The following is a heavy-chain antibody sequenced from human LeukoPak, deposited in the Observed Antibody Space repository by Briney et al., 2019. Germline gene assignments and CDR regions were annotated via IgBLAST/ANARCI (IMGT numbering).Heavy chain of an antibody. CDR1: GFTFSSYA. J-gene: IGHJ4*02. CDR3: ARQFYSSGWYN. V-gene: IGHV3-30-3*01. Sequence: GGSLRLSCAASGFTFSSYAMHWVRQAPGKGLEWVAVISYDGSNKYYADSVKGRFTISRDNSKNTLYLQMNSLRAEDTAVYYCARQFYSSGWYNWGQGTLVTVSS. D-gene: IGHD6-19*01. CDR2: ISYDGSNK.